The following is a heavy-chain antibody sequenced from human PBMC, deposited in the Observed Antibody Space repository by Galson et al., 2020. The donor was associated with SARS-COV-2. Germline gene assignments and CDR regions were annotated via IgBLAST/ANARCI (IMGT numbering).Heavy chain of an antibody. J-gene: IGHJ4*02. CDR1: GSTFSSYW. Sequence: GVSLCLSCAAPGSTFSSYWMNWVRQAPGKRLERVANIRPDGDEKYYVDSVRGRFTVSRDNAQNSLYLEMNSLGVEDTAVYYCARGGTARPDYWGRGTLVTVSS. CDR2: IRPDGDEK. D-gene: IGHD6-6*01. CDR3: ARGGTARPDY. V-gene: IGHV3-7*02.